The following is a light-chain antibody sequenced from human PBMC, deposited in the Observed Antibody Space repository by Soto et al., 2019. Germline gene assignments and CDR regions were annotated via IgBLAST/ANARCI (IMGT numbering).Light chain of an antibody. V-gene: IGKV1-9*01. J-gene: IGKJ5*01. Sequence: DIQMTQSPSTLSASVGDRVTITCRASQGISSYLVWYQQKAGRAPKSLIYAASTLQSGVPSRFSGSGSGTEFTLTINSLQPEDSATYYCRQHKSYPLTFGQGTRLEI. CDR2: AAS. CDR3: RQHKSYPLT. CDR1: QGISSY.